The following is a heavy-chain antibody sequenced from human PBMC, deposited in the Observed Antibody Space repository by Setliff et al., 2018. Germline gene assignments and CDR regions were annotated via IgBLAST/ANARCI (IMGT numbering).Heavy chain of an antibody. CDR1: GGSVSSTSHY. CDR3: GRVDFTIIQGVVGH. J-gene: IGHJ1*01. V-gene: IGHV4-39*07. CDR2: VYYSGYT. Sequence: PSETLSLTCTVSGGSVSSTSHYWGWIRQAPGKGMEWIGSVYYSGYTYSKPSLQSRVSMSVDASKNQFSLKLASVTAADTAVYYCGRVDFTIIQGVVGHWGQGTLVTVSS. D-gene: IGHD3-10*01.